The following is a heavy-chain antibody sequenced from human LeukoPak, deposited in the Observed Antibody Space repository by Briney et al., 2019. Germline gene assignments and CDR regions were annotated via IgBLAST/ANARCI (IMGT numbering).Heavy chain of an antibody. CDR1: GFTFGSFS. D-gene: IGHD6-19*01. Sequence: GGSLRLSCAASGFTFGSFSMSWVRQAPGKGLEWVANIKQDGSEKYYVDSVKGRFTISRDNAKNSLYLQMNSLRAEDTAVYYCARDLRQQWLVGLWYFDYWGQGTLVTVSS. CDR2: IKQDGSEK. V-gene: IGHV3-7*01. J-gene: IGHJ4*02. CDR3: ARDLRQQWLVGLWYFDY.